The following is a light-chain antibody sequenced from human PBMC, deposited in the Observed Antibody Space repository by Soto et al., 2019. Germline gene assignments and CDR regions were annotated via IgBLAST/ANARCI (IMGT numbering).Light chain of an antibody. CDR2: GAS. J-gene: IGKJ1*01. Sequence: EVVMTQSPATLSVSPGERATLSCRASQSVSSNLAWYQQTAGQTPRLLIYGASTRATGVPARFSGSGSGTEFTLTISSLLSEDFTVYYCQQYNYWPRTFGQGTKVEIK. CDR1: QSVSSN. CDR3: QQYNYWPRT. V-gene: IGKV3-15*01.